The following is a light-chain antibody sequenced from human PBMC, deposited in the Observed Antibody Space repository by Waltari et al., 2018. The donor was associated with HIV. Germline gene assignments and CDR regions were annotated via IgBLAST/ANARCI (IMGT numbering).Light chain of an antibody. CDR3: QSYDISLTGLWV. J-gene: IGLJ3*02. CDR1: ASHIGAGFD. CDR2: GDT. Sequence: SVLTQPPSVSGAPGQSVSISCRGNASHIGAGFDVHWFRQSPGTAPKLFIFGDTVRPSGITDRFSGSRSLNSVSLDISGLRAEDAGDYYCQSYDISLTGLWVFGGGTKLTVL. V-gene: IGLV1-40*01.